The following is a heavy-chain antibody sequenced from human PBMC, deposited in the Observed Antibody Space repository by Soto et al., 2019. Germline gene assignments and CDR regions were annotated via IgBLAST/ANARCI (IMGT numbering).Heavy chain of an antibody. CDR2: ISYDGSNK. Sequence: GGSLRLSCAASGFTFSSYAMHWVRQAPGKGLEWVAVISYDGSNKYYADSVKGRFTISRDNSKNTLYLQMNSLRAEDTAVYYCARDEPVDYWGQGTLVTVSS. J-gene: IGHJ4*02. CDR1: GFTFSSYA. CDR3: ARDEPVDY. V-gene: IGHV3-30-3*01.